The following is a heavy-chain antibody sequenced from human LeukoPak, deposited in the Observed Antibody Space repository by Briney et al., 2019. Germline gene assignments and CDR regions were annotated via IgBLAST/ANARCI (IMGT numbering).Heavy chain of an antibody. CDR2: ISAYNGNT. V-gene: IGHV1-18*01. D-gene: IGHD1-1*01. CDR1: GYTFTSYG. CDR3: ARARTTGTTGGDAFDI. Sequence: ASVKVSCKASGYTFTSYGISWVRQATGQGLEWMGWISAYNGNTNYAQKLQGRVTMTTDTSTSTAYMELRSLRSDDTAVYYCARARTTGTTGGDAFDIWGQGTMVTVSS. J-gene: IGHJ3*02.